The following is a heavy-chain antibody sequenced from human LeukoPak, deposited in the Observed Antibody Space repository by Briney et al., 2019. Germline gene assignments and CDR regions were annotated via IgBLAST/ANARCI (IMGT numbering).Heavy chain of an antibody. V-gene: IGHV4-59*08. Sequence: SETLSLTCTVFGGSISSYYWSWIRQPPGKGLEWVGYIYYSGSTNCNPSLKSRVTTSVDTSKNQLSLKLSSVTAADTAVYYCARVIGYCSSTSCFGYFDYWGQGTLVTVSS. J-gene: IGHJ4*02. CDR3: ARVIGYCSSTSCFGYFDY. CDR2: IYYSGST. D-gene: IGHD2-2*01. CDR1: GGSISSYY.